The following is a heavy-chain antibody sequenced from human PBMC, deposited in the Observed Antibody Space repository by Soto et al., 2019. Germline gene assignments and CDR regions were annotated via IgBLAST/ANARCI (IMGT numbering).Heavy chain of an antibody. D-gene: IGHD3-3*01. CDR1: GGDISGGYYS. V-gene: IGHV4-30-2*01. CDR2: IYNSGST. Sequence: SETHSLTCAVSGGDISGGYYSWSWIRQPPGKGLEWIGLIYNSGSTYYNSSLKSRVTISVDRSKNHFFLNLTSVTAADTAVYYCATYRKFFQTWGQGTKVTVSS. J-gene: IGHJ3*01. CDR3: ATYRKFFQT.